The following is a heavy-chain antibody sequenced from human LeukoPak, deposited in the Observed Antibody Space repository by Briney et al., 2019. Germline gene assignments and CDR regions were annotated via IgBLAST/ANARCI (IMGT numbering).Heavy chain of an antibody. CDR3: ERDRTEITVRGSHNWFDP. CDR2: FYTSGNT. V-gene: IGHV4-4*07. J-gene: IGHJ5*02. CDR1: GGSISIYY. Sequence: SETLSLTCTVSGGSISIYYWSWVRQPAGKGLEWIGRFYTSGNTNYNPALKSRVTMSVDTSKNQFSLKLSSVTAADTAVYYCERDRTEITVRGSHNWFDPWGQGTLVTVSS. D-gene: IGHD4-11*01.